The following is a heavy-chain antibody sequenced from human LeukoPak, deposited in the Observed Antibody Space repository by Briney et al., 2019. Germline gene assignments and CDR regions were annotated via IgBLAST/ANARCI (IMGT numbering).Heavy chain of an antibody. V-gene: IGHV3-30*04. CDR2: ISYDGSNK. CDR1: GFTFSSYS. D-gene: IGHD3-10*01. J-gene: IGHJ4*02. CDR3: AKDLSGSGSYLGL. Sequence: PGGSLRLSCEASGFTFSSYSIHWVRQAPGKGLEWVAVISYDGSNKYYADSVKGRFTISRDNSKNTLYLQMNSLRAEDTAVYYCAKDLSGSGSYLGLWGQGTLVTVSS.